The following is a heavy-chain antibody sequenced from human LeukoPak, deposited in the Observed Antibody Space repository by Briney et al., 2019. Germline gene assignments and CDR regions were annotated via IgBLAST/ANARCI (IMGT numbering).Heavy chain of an antibody. CDR3: ARGRGFDY. V-gene: IGHV3-7*01. J-gene: IGHJ4*02. Sequence: PGGSLRLSCAASGFTFSTYWMSWVRQAPGKGLEWVANIKQDGSDQYYVDSVKGRFTISRDSAKNSLYLQMNSLRAEDTAMYYCARGRGFDYWGQGTLVSVSS. CDR1: GFTFSTYW. CDR2: IKQDGSDQ.